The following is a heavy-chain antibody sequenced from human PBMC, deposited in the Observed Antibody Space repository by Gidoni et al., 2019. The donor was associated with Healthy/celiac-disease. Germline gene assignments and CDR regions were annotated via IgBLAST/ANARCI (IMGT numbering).Heavy chain of an antibody. D-gene: IGHD6-19*01. CDR3: ARVRAVAGTHFDY. V-gene: IGHV4-59*01. Sequence: QVQLQESGPGLVKPSETLSLTCTVSGGSISSYYWSWIRQPPGKGLEWIGYIYYSGSTNYTPSLKSRVTISVATSKNQFSLKLSSVTAADTAVYYCARVRAVAGTHFDYWGQGTLVTVSS. CDR1: GGSISSYY. CDR2: IYYSGST. J-gene: IGHJ4*02.